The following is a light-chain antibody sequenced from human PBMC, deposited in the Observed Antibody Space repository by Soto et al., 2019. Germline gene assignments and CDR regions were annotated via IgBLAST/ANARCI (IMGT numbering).Light chain of an antibody. CDR2: GAS. CDR3: QQYGDSPVT. CDR1: QTVSSN. Sequence: EVVMTQSPATLSVSPGERATLSCRASQTVSSNLAWYQQKPGQAPRLFIYGASTRATGIPDRFSGSGSGTEFTLTISSLQSEDFAVYYCQQYGDSPVTFGQGTKVDIK. V-gene: IGKV3D-15*01. J-gene: IGKJ1*01.